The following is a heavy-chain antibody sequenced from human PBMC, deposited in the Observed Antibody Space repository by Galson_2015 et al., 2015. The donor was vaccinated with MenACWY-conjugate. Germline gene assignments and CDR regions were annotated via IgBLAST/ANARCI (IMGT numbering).Heavy chain of an antibody. V-gene: IGHV3-7*03. D-gene: IGHD5-18*01. CDR1: EFSFSDYA. CDR2: IKKDASEI. J-gene: IGHJ4*02. CDR3: ARENSYNYAYAIDN. Sequence: SLRLSCAASEFSFSDYAMTWVRHAPGKGLEWVANIKKDASEIHYVDSVKGRFTISRDNAKNSVFLQMNSLRAGDTAVYYCARENSYNYAYAIDNWGQGTLVTVSS.